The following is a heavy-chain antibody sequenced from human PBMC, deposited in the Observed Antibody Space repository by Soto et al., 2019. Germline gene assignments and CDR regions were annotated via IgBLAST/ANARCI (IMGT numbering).Heavy chain of an antibody. CDR1: GGSVSSGSYY. J-gene: IGHJ4*02. D-gene: IGHD6-19*01. CDR2: IYYSGST. Sequence: QVQLQESGPGLVKPSETLSLTCTVSGGSVSSGSYYWSWIRQPPGKGLEWIGYIYYSGSTNYNPSLKSRVTISVDKSKNQFSLKLSSVTAADTAVYYCASYSSGWYDVSYWGQGTLVTVSS. CDR3: ASYSSGWYDVSY. V-gene: IGHV4-61*01.